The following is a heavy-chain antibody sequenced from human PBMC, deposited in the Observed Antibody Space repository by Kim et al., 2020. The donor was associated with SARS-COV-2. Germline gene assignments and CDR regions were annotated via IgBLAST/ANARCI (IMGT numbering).Heavy chain of an antibody. CDR3: AKQQQQLAFDY. V-gene: IGHV3-9*01. J-gene: IGHJ4*02. CDR2: ISWNTNST. Sequence: GGSLRLSCAASGFSFGDYAMHWVRQAPGKGLEWVSSISWNTNSTAYAASVKGRFTISRDNAKKSLDLQMNSLRPEDTAFYYCAKQQQQLAFDYWGQGTLVTASS. D-gene: IGHD6-13*01. CDR1: GFSFGDYA.